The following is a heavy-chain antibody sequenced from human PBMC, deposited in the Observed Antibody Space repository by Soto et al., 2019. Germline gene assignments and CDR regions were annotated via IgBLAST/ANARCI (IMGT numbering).Heavy chain of an antibody. Sequence: EVQLVESGGGVVQPGGFLRLSCAASGFTFSSYSMSWVRQAQGTWLEWVANVNEGGSEQYYVDSVNGRFTFSRDNAKNSLNLQMNGPIAEGTAVYYCAKWEVSGSDYWGQGTLVTFSS. CDR2: VNEGGSEQ. J-gene: IGHJ4*02. CDR1: GFTFSSYS. CDR3: AKWEVSGSDY. V-gene: IGHV3-7*01. D-gene: IGHD3-16*02.